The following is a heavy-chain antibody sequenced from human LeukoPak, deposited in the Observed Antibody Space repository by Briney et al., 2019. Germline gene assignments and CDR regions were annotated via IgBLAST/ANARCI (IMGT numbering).Heavy chain of an antibody. Sequence: PSETLSLTCTVSGGSFSTYYWSWIRQPPGKGLEWIGYIYYRGSTNYNPSLKSRVTISVDTSKNQFSLKLSSVTAADTAVYDCARTAGSSWNDAFDIWGQGTMVTVSS. CDR3: ARTAGSSWNDAFDI. D-gene: IGHD6-13*01. CDR2: IYYRGST. CDR1: GGSFSTYY. V-gene: IGHV4-59*08. J-gene: IGHJ3*02.